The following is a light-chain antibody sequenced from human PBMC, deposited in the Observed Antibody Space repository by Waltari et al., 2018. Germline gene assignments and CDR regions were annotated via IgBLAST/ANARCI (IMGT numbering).Light chain of an antibody. CDR2: TTS. CDR1: QSVSRY. Sequence: DIQMTQSPSSLSASAGDTITITCRASQSVSRYLNWYQQKPGKAPKLLIYTTSVLETGVPSRFSASGSGTDFTLTINSLEPDDFATYYCHQGFMTPWTFGQGTKVESK. J-gene: IGKJ1*01. CDR3: HQGFMTPWT. V-gene: IGKV1-39*01.